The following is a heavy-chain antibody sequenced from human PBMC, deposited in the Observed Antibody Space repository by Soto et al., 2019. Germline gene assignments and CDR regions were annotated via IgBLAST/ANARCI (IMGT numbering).Heavy chain of an antibody. CDR3: ARIECSGWYAYYYYYLDV. CDR1: GFSLSNARMG. J-gene: IGHJ6*03. CDR2: IFSNDEK. V-gene: IGHV2-26*01. Sequence: QVTLKESGPVLVKPTETLTLTCTVSGFSLSNARMGVSWIRQPPGKALEWLAHIFSNDEKSYSTSLKSRHTISKDTSKSQVVLTMTNMDPVDTATYYCARIECSGWYAYYYYYLDVCGKGTTVTVSS. D-gene: IGHD6-19*01.